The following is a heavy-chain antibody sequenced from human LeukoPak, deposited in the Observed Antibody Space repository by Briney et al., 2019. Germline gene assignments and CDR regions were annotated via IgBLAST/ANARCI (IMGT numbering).Heavy chain of an antibody. CDR3: ARAPIVGATTRAFDI. CDR2: IYHSGST. V-gene: IGHV4-4*02. D-gene: IGHD1-26*01. Sequence: PSETLSLTCAVSGGSISSSNWWSWVRQPPGKGLEWIGEIYHSGSTNYNPSLKSRVTISVDKSKDQFSLKLSSVTAADTAVYYCARAPIVGATTRAFDIWGQGTMVTVSS. J-gene: IGHJ3*02. CDR1: GGSISSSNW.